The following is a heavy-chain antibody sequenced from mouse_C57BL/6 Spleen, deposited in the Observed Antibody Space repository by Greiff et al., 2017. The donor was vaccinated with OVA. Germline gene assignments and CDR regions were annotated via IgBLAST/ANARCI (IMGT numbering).Heavy chain of an antibody. CDR3: ARPYYYGSSPYAMDY. D-gene: IGHD1-1*01. Sequence: EVKLVESGGGLVQPGGSLKLSCAASGFTFSDYGMAWVRQAPRKGPEWVAFISNLAYSIYYADTVTGRFTISRGNAKNTLYLEMSSLRSEDTAMYYCARPYYYGSSPYAMDYWGQGTSVTVSS. V-gene: IGHV5-15*01. CDR2: ISNLAYSI. CDR1: GFTFSDYG. J-gene: IGHJ4*01.